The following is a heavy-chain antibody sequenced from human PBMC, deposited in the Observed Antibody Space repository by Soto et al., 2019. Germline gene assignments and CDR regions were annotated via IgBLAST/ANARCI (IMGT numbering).Heavy chain of an antibody. Sequence: PGGSLRLSCAASGFTFSSYSMNWVRQAPGKGLEWVSYISSSSSTIYYADSVKGRFTISRDNAKNSLYLQMNSLRDEDTAAYYCARDYYDSSGAPRAPGDLSLKYYYGMDVWGQGTTVTVSS. CDR2: ISSSSSTI. D-gene: IGHD3-22*01. J-gene: IGHJ6*02. CDR3: ARDYYDSSGAPRAPGDLSLKYYYGMDV. CDR1: GFTFSSYS. V-gene: IGHV3-48*02.